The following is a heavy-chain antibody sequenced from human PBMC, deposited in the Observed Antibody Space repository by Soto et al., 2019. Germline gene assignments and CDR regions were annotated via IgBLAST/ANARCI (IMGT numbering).Heavy chain of an antibody. D-gene: IGHD2-2*01. CDR3: ARHSIFFPAADSRENWFDP. CDR2: IYYSGST. CDR1: GGSISSSSYY. V-gene: IGHV4-39*01. J-gene: IGHJ5*02. Sequence: SETLSLTCTVSGGSISSSSYYWGWIRQPPGKGLEWIGSIYYSGSTYYNPSLKSRVTISVDTSKNQFSLKLSSVTAADTAVYYCARHSIFFPAADSRENWFDPWGQGTLVTVSS.